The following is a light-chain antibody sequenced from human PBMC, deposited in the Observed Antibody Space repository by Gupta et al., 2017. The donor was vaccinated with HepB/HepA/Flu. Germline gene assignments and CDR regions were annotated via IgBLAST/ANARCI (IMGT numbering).Light chain of an antibody. CDR3: QQENDWPII. J-gene: IGKJ4*01. Sequence: EIVLTQSPGTLSLSPGERATLSCRASQNVRRNLAWYQQKPGQPPRLLMYVASTRASNVPARFSGNGSGTEFTLTISSLQSEDFGVYCCQQENDWPIIFGRGTKVDIK. V-gene: IGKV3-15*01. CDR2: VAS. CDR1: QNVRRN.